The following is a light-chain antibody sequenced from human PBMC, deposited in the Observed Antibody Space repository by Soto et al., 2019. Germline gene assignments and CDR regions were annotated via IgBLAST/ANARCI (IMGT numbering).Light chain of an antibody. J-gene: IGKJ4*01. CDR1: QSVRSN. V-gene: IGKV3-15*01. Sequence: EVVMTQSPATRSVSPGEGATLSCRASQSVRSNLAWYQKKPGQSHMLLIYGASTSATAAPARFSGSGSGTECTLTNSSLQSEDFAVYYCQQYDNWPLTFGGGTQVEIK. CDR3: QQYDNWPLT. CDR2: GAS.